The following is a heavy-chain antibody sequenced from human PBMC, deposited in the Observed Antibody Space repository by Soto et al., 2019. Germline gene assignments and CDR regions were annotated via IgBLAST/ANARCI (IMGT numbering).Heavy chain of an antibody. D-gene: IGHD6-13*01. CDR2: ISYDGSNK. CDR1: GFTFSSYG. J-gene: IGHJ3*02. Sequence: QVQLVESGGGVVQPGRSLRLSCAAFGFTFSSYGMHWVRQAPGKGLEWVAVISYDGSNKYYADSVKGRFTISRDNSKNTLYLQMNSLRAEDTAVYYCAKELVVNSSSWPSDAFDIWGQGTMVTVSS. CDR3: AKELVVNSSSWPSDAFDI. V-gene: IGHV3-30*18.